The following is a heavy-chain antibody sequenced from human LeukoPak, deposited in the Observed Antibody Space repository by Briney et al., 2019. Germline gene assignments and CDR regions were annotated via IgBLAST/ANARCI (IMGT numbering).Heavy chain of an antibody. CDR1: GYTFTNYY. CDR2: INPSGGST. V-gene: IGHV1-46*01. CDR3: AKDRRVRSTTMIVVVITTFDY. D-gene: IGHD3-22*01. Sequence: ASVKVSCKASGYTFTNYYVHWVRQAPGQGLEWMGVINPSGGSTNYAQKFQGRVTMTRDTSTSTVYMELSSLRSEYTAVYYCAKDRRVRSTTMIVVVITTFDYSRQGTLVTVSS. J-gene: IGHJ4*02.